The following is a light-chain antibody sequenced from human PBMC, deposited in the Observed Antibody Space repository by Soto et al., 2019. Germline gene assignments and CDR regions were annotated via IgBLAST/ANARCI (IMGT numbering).Light chain of an antibody. CDR1: QSISTY. CDR3: QQSYSTPWT. Sequence: DIQMTQSPSSLSASVGDRITITCRAGQSISTYVNWYQQKPGKAPKLLMYGASSLQSGVTSRFSGSGSGTDFTLTISSLQPEDFATYYCQQSYSTPWTFGQGTKVEIK. CDR2: GAS. V-gene: IGKV1-39*01. J-gene: IGKJ1*01.